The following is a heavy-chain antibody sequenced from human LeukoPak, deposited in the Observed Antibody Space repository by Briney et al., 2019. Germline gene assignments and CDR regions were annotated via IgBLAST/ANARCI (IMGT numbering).Heavy chain of an antibody. CDR3: AIEVGATFWFDH. V-gene: IGHV1-69*13. D-gene: IGHD1-26*01. J-gene: IGHJ5*02. Sequence: SVKVSCKASGGTFSSYAISWVRQAPGQGVEFMGGIIPIFGTASYAQKFQGRVTITADESTSTAYMELSSLRSEDTAVYYCAIEVGATFWFDHWGQGTLVTVSS. CDR1: GGTFSSYA. CDR2: IIPIFGTA.